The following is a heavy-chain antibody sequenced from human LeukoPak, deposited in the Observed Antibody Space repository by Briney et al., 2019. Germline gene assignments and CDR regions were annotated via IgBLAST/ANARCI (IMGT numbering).Heavy chain of an antibody. V-gene: IGHV3-66*01. CDR2: IYSSGST. CDR1: GLTVSRNY. D-gene: IGHD2-21*02. CDR3: ARGYCGGDCPRDDDAFDI. J-gene: IGHJ3*02. Sequence: PGGSLRLSCAASGLTVSRNYMGWVRQAPGKGLEWVSAIYSSGSTYYADSVKGRFTISRDNSKNTLYLQMNSLRAEDTAVYYCARGYCGGDCPRDDDAFDIWGRGTTVTVSS.